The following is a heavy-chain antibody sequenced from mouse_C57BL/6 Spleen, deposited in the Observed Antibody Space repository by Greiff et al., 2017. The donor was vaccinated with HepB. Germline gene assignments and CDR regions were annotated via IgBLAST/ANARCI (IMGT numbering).Heavy chain of an antibody. V-gene: IGHV3-6*01. CDR1: GYSITSGYY. Sequence: EVQLVESGPGLVKPSQSLSLTCSVTGYSITSGYYWNWIRQFPGNKLEWMGYISYDGSNNYNPSLKNRISITRDTSKNQFFLKLNSVTTEDTATYYCAISTMDYWGQGTSVTVSS. CDR2: ISYDGSN. CDR3: AISTMDY. J-gene: IGHJ4*01.